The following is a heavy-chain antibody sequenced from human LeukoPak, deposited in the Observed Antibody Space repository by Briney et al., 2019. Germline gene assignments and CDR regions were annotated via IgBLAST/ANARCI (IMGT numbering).Heavy chain of an antibody. CDR1: GGSISSYY. CDR2: IYYSGST. D-gene: IGHD3-3*01. Sequence: PSETLSLTCTVSGGSISSYYWSWIRQPPGKGLEWIGYIYYSGSTNYNPSLKSRVTISVDTSKNQFSLKLSSVTAADTAVYYCARANDDFRWGYYYYYMDVWGKGTTVTVSS. V-gene: IGHV4-59*01. CDR3: ARANDDFRWGYYYYYMDV. J-gene: IGHJ6*03.